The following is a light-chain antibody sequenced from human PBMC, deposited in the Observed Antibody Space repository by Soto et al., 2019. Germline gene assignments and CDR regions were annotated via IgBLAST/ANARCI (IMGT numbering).Light chain of an antibody. V-gene: IGKV3-20*01. Sequence: EIVLTQSPGTLSLSPGERATLSRRASQSVSSSYLAWYQQKPGQAPRLLIYCASSRATGIPDRFSGSGSGTDFTLTISRLEPEDVSVYYCQQYGSSPKTFGQGTKVEIK. CDR1: QSVSSSY. CDR2: CAS. J-gene: IGKJ1*01. CDR3: QQYGSSPKT.